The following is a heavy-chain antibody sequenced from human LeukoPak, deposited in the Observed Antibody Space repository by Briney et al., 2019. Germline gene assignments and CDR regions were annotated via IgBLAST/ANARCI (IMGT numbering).Heavy chain of an antibody. CDR2: IWYDGSNK. J-gene: IGHJ4*02. CDR3: ARGSGWDFDY. Sequence: PGRSLRLSCAASGFTFSSYGMHWVRQAPGKGLEWVAVIWYDGSNKYYADSVKGRFTISRDNSKNTLYLQMNSLRAEDTAVYYCARGSGWDFDYWGQRTLVTVSS. CDR1: GFTFSSYG. V-gene: IGHV3-33*01. D-gene: IGHD6-19*01.